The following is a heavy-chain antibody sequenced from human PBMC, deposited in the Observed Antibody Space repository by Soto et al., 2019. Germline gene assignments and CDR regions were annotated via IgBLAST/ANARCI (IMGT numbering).Heavy chain of an antibody. CDR1: GYTFTGYY. Sequence: ASVKVSCKALGYTFTGYYIHWVRQAPGQGRQWMGWIKPDSGGTFYAQKFQGGVTVTRDTATSTAYMELTRLTSNDTAVYYCARGAPTHYYYYALDVWGQGTTVTVSS. CDR3: ARGAPTHYYYYALDV. V-gene: IGHV1-2*02. J-gene: IGHJ6*02. CDR2: IKPDSGGT.